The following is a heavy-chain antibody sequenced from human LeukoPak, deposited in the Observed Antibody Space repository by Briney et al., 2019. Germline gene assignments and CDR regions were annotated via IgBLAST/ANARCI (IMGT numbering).Heavy chain of an antibody. J-gene: IGHJ6*03. Sequence: AGGSLRLSCAASGFTFSSYSMNWVRQAPGKGLEWVSSISSSSSYIYYADSVKGRFTISRDNAKNSLYLQMNSLRAEDTAVYYCARVEFWDYVDVWGKGTTVTVSS. D-gene: IGHD3-10*01. CDR3: ARVEFWDYVDV. CDR1: GFTFSSYS. CDR2: ISSSSSYI. V-gene: IGHV3-21*01.